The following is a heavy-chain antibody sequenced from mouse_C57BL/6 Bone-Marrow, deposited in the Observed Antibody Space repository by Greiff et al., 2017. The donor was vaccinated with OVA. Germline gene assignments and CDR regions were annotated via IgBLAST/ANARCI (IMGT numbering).Heavy chain of an antibody. CDR1: GYTFTSYW. Sequence: VQLQQPGAELVKPGASVKLSCKASGYTFTSYWMHWVKQRPGQGLEWIGMIHPNSGRTNYNEKFKSKATLTVDKSSSTAYMQLSSLTSEDSAVYYCARSQLGVIDYWGQGTTLTVSS. J-gene: IGHJ2*01. CDR3: ARSQLGVIDY. CDR2: IHPNSGRT. D-gene: IGHD4-1*02. V-gene: IGHV1-64*01.